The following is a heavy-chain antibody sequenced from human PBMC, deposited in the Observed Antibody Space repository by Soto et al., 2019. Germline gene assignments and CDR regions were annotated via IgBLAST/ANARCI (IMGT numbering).Heavy chain of an antibody. CDR2: IIPIFGTA. J-gene: IGHJ3*02. CDR1: VCSFSSYA. Sequence: SLVKLYCKAAVCSFSSYAVSWLRQAPGQGLEWMGGIIPIFGTANYAQKFQGRVTITADESTSTAYMELSSLRSEDTAVYYCARDLDYGGVRGIWGQGTMVTVSS. V-gene: IGHV1-69*01. D-gene: IGHD4-17*01. CDR3: ARDLDYGGVRGI.